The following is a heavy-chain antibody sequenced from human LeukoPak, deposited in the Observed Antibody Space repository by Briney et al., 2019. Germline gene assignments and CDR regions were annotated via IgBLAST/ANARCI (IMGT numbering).Heavy chain of an antibody. CDR1: GGSFSDYF. V-gene: IGHV4-34*01. CDR3: VRDRSGHDAKNWFDP. J-gene: IGHJ5*02. Sequence: SETLSLTCAVYGGSFSDYFWTWIRQPPGKGLEWIGEINRHGGTNYNPSLRSRVTMSVDTSKDQFSLKLSSVSAADTAVYYCVRDRSGHDAKNWFDPWGQGTLVTVSS. CDR2: INRHGGT. D-gene: IGHD3-10*01.